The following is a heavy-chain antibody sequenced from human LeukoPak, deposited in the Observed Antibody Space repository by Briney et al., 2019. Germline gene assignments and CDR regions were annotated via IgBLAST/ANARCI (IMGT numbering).Heavy chain of an antibody. Sequence: PGGSLRLSCAASGFTLSAYWMHWVRQAPGKGLMWVSRIEGDGNRITYADSVKGRFTISRDNSKNTLYLQMNSLRAEDTAVYHCAILNIVVVPAATDYWGQGTLVTVSS. CDR3: AILNIVVVPAATDY. V-gene: IGHV3-74*01. CDR2: IEGDGNRI. CDR1: GFTLSAYW. D-gene: IGHD2-2*01. J-gene: IGHJ4*02.